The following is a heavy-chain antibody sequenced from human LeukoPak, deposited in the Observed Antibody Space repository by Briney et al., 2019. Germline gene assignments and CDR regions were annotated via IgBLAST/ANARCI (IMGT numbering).Heavy chain of an antibody. CDR1: GGSISSSSYY. J-gene: IGHJ4*02. CDR2: IYYSGST. V-gene: IGHV4-39*01. Sequence: SETLSLTCTVSGGSISSSSYYWGWIRQPPGKGLEWIGSIYYSGSTYYNPSLKSRVTISVDTSKNQFSLKLSSVTAADTAVYYCARRDYYDSSGYGYWGQGTLVTVSS. D-gene: IGHD3-22*01. CDR3: ARRDYYDSSGYGY.